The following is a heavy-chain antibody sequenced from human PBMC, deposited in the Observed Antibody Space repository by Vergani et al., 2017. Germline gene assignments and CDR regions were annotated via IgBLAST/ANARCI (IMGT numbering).Heavy chain of an antibody. CDR2: ISYDGTQK. J-gene: IGHJ6*03. V-gene: IGHV3-30*03. Sequence: QVHLVESGGGVVQPGRSLRLSCVVSGFTSSYYGMHWVRQAPGKGLEWVAVISYDGTQKYYADSVKGRFTISRDNSKSTLYLQMNSLRAEDTAVYYCARVHPMDVWGKGTTVTVSS. CDR3: ARVHPMDV. CDR1: GFTSSYYG.